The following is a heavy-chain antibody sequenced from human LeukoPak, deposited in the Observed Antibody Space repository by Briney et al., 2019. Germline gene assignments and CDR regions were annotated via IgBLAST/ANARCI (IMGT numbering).Heavy chain of an antibody. CDR3: ARDRGSSWYVDY. CDR2: INPSSGGT. CDR1: GYSFTSYY. D-gene: IGHD6-13*01. V-gene: IGHV1-2*02. J-gene: IGHJ4*02. Sequence: ASVKVSCKTSGYSFTSYYIHWVRQAPGQGLEWMGWINPSSGGTEYAQKFQGRVTMTGDTSISTAYMELSRLRSDDTTVYYCARDRGSSWYVDYWGQGTLVTVSS.